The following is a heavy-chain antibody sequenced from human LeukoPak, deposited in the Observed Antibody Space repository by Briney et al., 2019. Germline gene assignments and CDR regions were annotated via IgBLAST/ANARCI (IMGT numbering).Heavy chain of an antibody. CDR2: INSDGSST. Sequence: GGSLRLSCAASGFTFSSYWMHWVRQAPGKGLVWVSRINSDGSSTSYADSVKGRFTISRDNSKNTVYLQMNSLRAEDTAVYYCARNIPVTRWGYWGQGTLVTVSS. V-gene: IGHV3-74*01. CDR3: ARNIPVTRWGY. D-gene: IGHD2-21*01. J-gene: IGHJ4*02. CDR1: GFTFSSYW.